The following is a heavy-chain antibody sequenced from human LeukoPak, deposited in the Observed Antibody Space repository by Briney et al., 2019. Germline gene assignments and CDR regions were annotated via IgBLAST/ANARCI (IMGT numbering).Heavy chain of an antibody. J-gene: IGHJ4*02. CDR3: AKDYSSGWQGFYYFDY. D-gene: IGHD6-19*01. V-gene: IGHV3-9*01. Sequence: CRSLTLSCAASGFTFDDYAMHWVRQAPGKGLEWVSGISWNSGSIAYADPVKGRFTISRDNAKNSLYLQMNSLRAEDTALYYCAKDYSSGWQGFYYFDYWGQGTLVTVSS. CDR1: GFTFDDYA. CDR2: ISWNSGSI.